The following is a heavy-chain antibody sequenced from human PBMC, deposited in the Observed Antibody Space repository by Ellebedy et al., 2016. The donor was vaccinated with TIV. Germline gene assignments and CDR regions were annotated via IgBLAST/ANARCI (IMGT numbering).Heavy chain of an antibody. J-gene: IGHJ4*02. CDR2: IKQDGSEK. D-gene: IGHD6-19*01. CDR1: GFTFSNYL. Sequence: AGSLRLSCAASGFTFSNYLMRWVRQAPAKGLEWVANIKQDGSEKNYVDSVMGRFSISRDNTKNSLYLQMNSLTDEDTAVYYCARDQWLGRAYYFDSWGQGTLVTVSS. V-gene: IGHV3-7*01. CDR3: ARDQWLGRAYYFDS.